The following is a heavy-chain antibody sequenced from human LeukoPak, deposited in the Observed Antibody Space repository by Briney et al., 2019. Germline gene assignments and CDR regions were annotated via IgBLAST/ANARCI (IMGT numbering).Heavy chain of an antibody. CDR3: ASTPDIVVVPAAYNFDY. Sequence: PSETLSLTCAVYGGSFSGYYWSWIRQPPGKGLEWIGEINHSGSTNYNPSLESRVTISVDTSKNQFSLKLSSVTAADTAVYYCASTPDIVVVPAAYNFDYWGQGTLVTVSS. CDR1: GGSFSGYY. V-gene: IGHV4-34*01. J-gene: IGHJ4*02. CDR2: INHSGST. D-gene: IGHD2-2*01.